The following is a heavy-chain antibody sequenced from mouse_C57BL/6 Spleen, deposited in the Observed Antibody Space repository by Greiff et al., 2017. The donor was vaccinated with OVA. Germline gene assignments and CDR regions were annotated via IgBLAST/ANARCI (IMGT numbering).Heavy chain of an antibody. V-gene: IGHV1-80*01. CDR1: GYAFSSYW. D-gene: IGHD2-2*01. J-gene: IGHJ2*01. CDR3: ARSGGYRYYFDY. CDR2: IYPGDGDT. Sequence: QVQLQQSGAELVKPGASVKISCKASGYAFSSYWMNWVKQRPGKGLEWIGQIYPGDGDTNYNGKFKGKATLTADKSSSTAYMQLSSLTSEDSAVYFCARSGGYRYYFDYWGQGTTLTVSS.